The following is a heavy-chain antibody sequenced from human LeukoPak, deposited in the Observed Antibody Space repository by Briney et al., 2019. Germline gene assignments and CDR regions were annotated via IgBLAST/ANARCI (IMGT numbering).Heavy chain of an antibody. Sequence: GGSLRLSCAASGFTFSSYAMSWVRQAPGKGLEWVSAISGSGGSTYYADSVKGRFTISRDNSKNTLYLQMNSLRAEDTAVYYCAKDSAGDYDLNFDYWGQGTLSPSPQ. D-gene: IGHD4-17*01. CDR2: ISGSGGST. J-gene: IGHJ4*02. V-gene: IGHV3-23*01. CDR3: AKDSAGDYDLNFDY. CDR1: GFTFSSYA.